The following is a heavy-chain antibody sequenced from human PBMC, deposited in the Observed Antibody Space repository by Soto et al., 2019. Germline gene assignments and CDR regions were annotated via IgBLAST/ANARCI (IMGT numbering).Heavy chain of an antibody. CDR3: ARGGGGYDILTGYDAFDI. V-gene: IGHV4-31*03. CDR1: GGSISSGGYY. J-gene: IGHJ3*02. CDR2: IYYSGST. D-gene: IGHD3-9*01. Sequence: SETLSLTCTVSGGSISSGGYYWSWIRQHPGKGLEWIGYIYYSGSTYYNPSLKSRVTISVDTSKNQFSLKLSSVTAADTAVYYCARGGGGYDILTGYDAFDIWGQGTMVTVSS.